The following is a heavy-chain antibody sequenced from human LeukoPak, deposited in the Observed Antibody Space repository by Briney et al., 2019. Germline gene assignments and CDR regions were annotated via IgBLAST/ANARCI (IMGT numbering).Heavy chain of an antibody. V-gene: IGHV3-53*01. CDR3: ARDISSSSSGGYYYYMDV. CDR2: IYSGGRT. J-gene: IGHJ6*03. D-gene: IGHD6-6*01. Sequence: GGSLRLSCAASGFTVSSNYMSWVRQAPGKGLEWVSVIYSGGRTYYADSVKGRFTISRDNSKNTLYLQMNSLRAEDTAVYYCARDISSSSSGGYYYYMDVWGKGTTVAVSS. CDR1: GFTVSSNY.